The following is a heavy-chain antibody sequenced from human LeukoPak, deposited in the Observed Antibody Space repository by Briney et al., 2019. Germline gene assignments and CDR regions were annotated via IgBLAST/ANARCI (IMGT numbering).Heavy chain of an antibody. CDR1: GFTFSSYS. Sequence: GGSLRLSCAASGFTFSSYSMNWVRQAPGKGLEWVSSISSSSSYIYYADSVKGRFTISRDNAKNSLYLQMNSLSAEDTAVYYCARGRSLPFTPGWFDPWGQGTLVTVSS. J-gene: IGHJ5*02. V-gene: IGHV3-21*01. CDR3: ARGRSLPFTPGWFDP. CDR2: ISSSSSYI.